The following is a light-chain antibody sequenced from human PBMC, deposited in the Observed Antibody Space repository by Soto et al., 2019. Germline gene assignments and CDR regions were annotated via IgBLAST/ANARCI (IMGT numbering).Light chain of an antibody. V-gene: IGKV1-5*03. J-gene: IGKJ4*01. Sequence: DIQMTQSPSTLSASVGDRVTITCRASQSISTWLAWYQQKPGKAPKLLIYKASNLEGGVPSRFSGSGSCTEFTITFSSLQPDDFATYYCQQYNTYPLTFGGGTKVDIK. CDR3: QQYNTYPLT. CDR1: QSISTW. CDR2: KAS.